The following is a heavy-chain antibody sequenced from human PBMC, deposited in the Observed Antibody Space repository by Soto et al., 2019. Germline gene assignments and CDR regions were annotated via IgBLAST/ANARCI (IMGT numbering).Heavy chain of an antibody. CDR3: ARDKSSTSCYLDY. V-gene: IGHV1-2*04. D-gene: IGHD2-2*01. Sequence: ASVKVSCKGSGYTFTGYYMHWVRQAPGQGLEWMGWINPNSGGTNYAQKFQGWVTMTRDTSISTAYMELSRLRSDDTAVYYCARDKSSTSCYLDYWGRGTLVTSPQ. CDR2: INPNSGGT. CDR1: GYTFTGYY. J-gene: IGHJ4*02.